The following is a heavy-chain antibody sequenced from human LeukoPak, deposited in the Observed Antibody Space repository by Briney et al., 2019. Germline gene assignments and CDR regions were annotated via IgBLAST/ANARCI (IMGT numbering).Heavy chain of an antibody. CDR3: AKDLRAREHYSYFDY. Sequence: GGSLRLSCGASGFTFSSYAMSWVRQAPGKGLEWVSAISGSGGSTYYADSVKGRFTISRDNSKNTLYLRMNSLRAEDTAVYYCAKDLRAREHYSYFDYWGQGTLVTVSS. V-gene: IGHV3-23*01. CDR1: GFTFSSYA. J-gene: IGHJ4*02. CDR2: ISGSGGST. D-gene: IGHD1-26*01.